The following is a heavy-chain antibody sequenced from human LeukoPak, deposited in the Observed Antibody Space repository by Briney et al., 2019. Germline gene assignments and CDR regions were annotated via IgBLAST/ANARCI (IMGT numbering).Heavy chain of an antibody. J-gene: IGHJ5*02. CDR1: GYSISSAYY. CDR3: ARECHPTEYQLQTNNWFDP. Sequence: PSGTLSPTCTVSGYSISSAYYWAWIRQPPGKGLEWLGEIKHSGSTNYNPSLESRVTISVDTSKNQFSLKLSSVTAADTAVYYCARECHPTEYQLQTNNWFDPWGQGTLVTVSS. D-gene: IGHD2-2*01. V-gene: IGHV4-38-2*02. CDR2: IKHSGST.